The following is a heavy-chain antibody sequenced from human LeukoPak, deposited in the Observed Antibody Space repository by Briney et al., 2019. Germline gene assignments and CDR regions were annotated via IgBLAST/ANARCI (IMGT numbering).Heavy chain of an antibody. CDR3: ARDGSSLATIIPSDY. CDR2: INPSGGST. V-gene: IGHV1-46*01. CDR1: GYTFISYH. J-gene: IGHJ4*02. Sequence: GASVKVSCKASGYTFISYHMHWVRQAPGQGLEWMGIINPSGGSTSYAQKFQGRVTMTRDMSTSTVYMELSSLRSEDTAVYYCARDGSSLATIIPSDYWGQGTLVTVSS. D-gene: IGHD5-24*01.